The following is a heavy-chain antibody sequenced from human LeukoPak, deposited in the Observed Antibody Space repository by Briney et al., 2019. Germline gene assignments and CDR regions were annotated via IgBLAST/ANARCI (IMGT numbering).Heavy chain of an antibody. J-gene: IGHJ5*02. CDR1: GGSINKYY. D-gene: IGHD6-13*01. CDR3: ARHASSWYGGRFDP. V-gene: IGHV4-59*08. CDR2: IYSSGST. Sequence: SETLSLICSVSGGSINKYYWNWIRQPPGKGLEWIGDIYSSGSTNYNPSLKSRVTISVDTSNHQLSLRLSSVTAADTAVYYCARHASSWYGGRFDPWGQGTVVTVSS.